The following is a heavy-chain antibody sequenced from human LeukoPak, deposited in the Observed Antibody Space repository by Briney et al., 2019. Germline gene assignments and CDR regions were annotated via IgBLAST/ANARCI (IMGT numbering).Heavy chain of an antibody. D-gene: IGHD3-22*01. CDR1: GFTFSSYS. CDR3: ARDLLPNYYDSSGPPDY. J-gene: IGHJ4*02. Sequence: PGGSLRLSCAASGFTFSSYSLNWVRQAPGKGLEWVSSISSSRTYIYYADSVKGRFTISRDNAKNSLYLQTNSLRAEDTAVYYCARDLLPNYYDSSGPPDYWGQGTLVTVSS. CDR2: ISSSRTYI. V-gene: IGHV3-21*01.